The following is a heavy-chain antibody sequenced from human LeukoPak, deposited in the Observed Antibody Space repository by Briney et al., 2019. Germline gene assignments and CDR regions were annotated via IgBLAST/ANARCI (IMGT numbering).Heavy chain of an antibody. Sequence: SETLSLTCTVSGGSISSSSYYWGWIRQPPRTGLEWIGSIYYSGSTYYNPSLKSRVTISVDTSKNQFSLKLSSVTAADTAVYYCARAEDFVSMIVSWGQGTLVTVSS. CDR3: ARAEDFVSMIVS. V-gene: IGHV4-39*07. CDR2: IYYSGST. D-gene: IGHD3-22*01. J-gene: IGHJ4*02. CDR1: GGSISSSSYY.